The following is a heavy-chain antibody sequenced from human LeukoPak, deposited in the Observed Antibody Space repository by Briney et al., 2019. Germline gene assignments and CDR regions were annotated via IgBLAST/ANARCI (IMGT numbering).Heavy chain of an antibody. CDR3: ARDRGGPLGYCSSTSCYNDDY. D-gene: IGHD2-2*01. CDR2: ISAYNGNT. Sequence: ASVKVSCKASGGTFSSYAISWVRQAPGQGLEWMGWISAYNGNTNYAQKLQGRVTMTTDTSTSTAYMELRSLRSDDTAVYYCARDRGGPLGYCSSTSCYNDDYWGQGTLVTVSS. V-gene: IGHV1-18*01. CDR1: GGTFSSYA. J-gene: IGHJ4*02.